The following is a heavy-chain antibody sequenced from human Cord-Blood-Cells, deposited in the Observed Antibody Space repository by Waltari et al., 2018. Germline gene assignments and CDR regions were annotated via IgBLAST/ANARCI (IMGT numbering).Heavy chain of an antibody. D-gene: IGHD6-13*01. V-gene: IGHV3-43D*03. Sequence: EVQLVESGGVVVQPGGSLRLSCAPSGFTFDDSAMHWVRQAPGKGLEWIYLISWDVGSSFYADSVKGQFTISRDNNKNSLYLQMNKLRAEDSALYYCAKVAAASNWFDPWGQGTLVTVSS. CDR3: AKVAAASNWFDP. J-gene: IGHJ5*02. CDR2: ISWDVGSS. CDR1: GFTFDDSA.